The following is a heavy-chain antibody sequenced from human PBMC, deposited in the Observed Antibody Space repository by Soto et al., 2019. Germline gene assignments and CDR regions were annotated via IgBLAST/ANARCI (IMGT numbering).Heavy chain of an antibody. CDR2: INSDGRST. CDR3: ARGGAVSSGWYDGH. CDR1: GFTFSPYN. D-gene: IGHD6-19*01. J-gene: IGHJ4*02. V-gene: IGHV3-74*01. Sequence: EVQLVESGGGLVQPGGSLRLSCGAAGFTFSPYNMHWVRQGPGKGLGWVSRINSDGRSTRYADSVKGRFTISRDNAKNTLYLQMNSLRVEVTAIYYCARGGAVSSGWYDGHWGLVTVVTVSS.